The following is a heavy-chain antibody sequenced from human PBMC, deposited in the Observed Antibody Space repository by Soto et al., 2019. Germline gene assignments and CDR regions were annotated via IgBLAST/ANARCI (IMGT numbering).Heavy chain of an antibody. CDR2: ISSSSSYI. D-gene: IGHD3-22*01. J-gene: IGHJ5*02. CDR3: ARVLGYYDSSGYYPGWFDP. V-gene: IGHV3-21*01. Sequence: GGSLRLSCAASGFTFSSYSMNWVRQAPGKGLEWVSSISSSSSYIYYADSVKGRFTISRDNAKNSLYLQMNSLRAEDTAVYYCARVLGYYDSSGYYPGWFDPWGQGTLVTVSS. CDR1: GFTFSSYS.